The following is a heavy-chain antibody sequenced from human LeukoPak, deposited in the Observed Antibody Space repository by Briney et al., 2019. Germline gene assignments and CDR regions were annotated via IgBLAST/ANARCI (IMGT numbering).Heavy chain of an antibody. Sequence: TLSLTCSVSGDSIGTYWWTWIRQPPGKALEWLALIYWDDDKRYSPSLKSRLTITKDTSKNQVVLTMTNMDPVDTATYYCAPQGSLYFQHWGQGTLVTVSS. CDR3: APQGSLYFQH. V-gene: IGHV2-5*08. CDR1: GDSIGTYWW. J-gene: IGHJ1*01. CDR2: IYWDDDK.